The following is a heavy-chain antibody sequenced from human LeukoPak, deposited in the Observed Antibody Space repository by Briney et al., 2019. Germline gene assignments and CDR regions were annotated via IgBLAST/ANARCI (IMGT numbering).Heavy chain of an antibody. CDR3: ARDEGQLAGYYDY. J-gene: IGHJ4*02. V-gene: IGHV4-4*07. Sequence: PSETLSLTCTVSGGSISSYYWSWIWQPAGKGLEWIGRIYSSGKNNYNPSLKSRVTMSVDTSKNQFSLKLSSVTAADTAVYYCARDEGQLAGYYDYWGQGTLVTVSS. CDR1: GGSISSYY. D-gene: IGHD6-6*01. CDR2: IYSSGKN.